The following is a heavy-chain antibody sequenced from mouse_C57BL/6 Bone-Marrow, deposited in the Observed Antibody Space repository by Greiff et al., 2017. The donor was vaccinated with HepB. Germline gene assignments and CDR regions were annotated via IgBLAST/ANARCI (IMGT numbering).Heavy chain of an antibody. CDR2: IRLKSDNYAT. D-gene: IGHD2-5*01. CDR1: GFTFSNYW. V-gene: IGHV6-3*01. Sequence: EVQVVESGGGLVQPGGSMKLSCVASGFTFSNYWMNWVRQSPEKGLEWVAQIRLKSDNYATHYAESVKGRFTISRDDSKSSVYLQMNNLRAEDTGIYYCTTVYYSNYDYFDYWGQGTTLTVSS. J-gene: IGHJ2*01. CDR3: TTVYYSNYDYFDY.